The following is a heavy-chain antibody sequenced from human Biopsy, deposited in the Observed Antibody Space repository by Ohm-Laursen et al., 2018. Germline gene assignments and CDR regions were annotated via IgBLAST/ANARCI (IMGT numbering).Heavy chain of an antibody. D-gene: IGHD6-19*01. CDR2: INPDSGVT. CDR1: GYTFSGYY. CDR3: ARDKYRSWNYFDN. V-gene: IGHV1-2*02. J-gene: IGHJ4*02. Sequence: GASVNVSCKASGYTFSGYYMHWVRQAPGKGLEWMGWINPDSGVTNYAQKFQGRVTMTRDTSISTAYMELSRLGSDDTAVYYCARDKYRSWNYFDNWGQGSLVTVSS.